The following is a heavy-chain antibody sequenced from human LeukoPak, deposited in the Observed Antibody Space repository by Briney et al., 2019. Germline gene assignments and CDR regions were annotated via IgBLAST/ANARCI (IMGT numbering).Heavy chain of an antibody. CDR3: ARDPRSAMVRGVKKSWFDP. CDR1: GFTFSSYW. D-gene: IGHD3-10*01. J-gene: IGHJ5*02. V-gene: IGHV3-7*01. CDR2: IKQDGSEK. Sequence: GGSLRLSCAASGFTFSSYWMSWVRQAPGKGLEWVANIKQDGSEKYYVDSVKGRFTISRDNAKNSLYLQMNSLRAEDTAVYYCARDPRSAMVRGVKKSWFDPWGQGTLVTVSS.